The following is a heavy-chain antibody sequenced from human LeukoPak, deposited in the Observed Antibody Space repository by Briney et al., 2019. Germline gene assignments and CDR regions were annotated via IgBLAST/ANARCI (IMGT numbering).Heavy chain of an antibody. Sequence: SETLSLTCTVSNGSINFYYWSWLRQPPGKGLEWIGYIYHNGNTNYNPSLKSRVTMSVDTSKNQFSLKLSSVTAADTAVYYCARVSRLGIAAADSRYYFDYWGQGTLVTVSS. CDR3: ARVSRLGIAAADSRYYFDY. D-gene: IGHD6-13*01. J-gene: IGHJ4*02. CDR1: NGSINFYY. CDR2: IYHNGNT. V-gene: IGHV4-59*12.